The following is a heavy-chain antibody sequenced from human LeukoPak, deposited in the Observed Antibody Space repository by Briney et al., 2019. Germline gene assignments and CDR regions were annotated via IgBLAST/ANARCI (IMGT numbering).Heavy chain of an antibody. Sequence: SETLSLTCTVSGGSISIYYWSWIRQPPGKGLEWIGYIYYSGSTNYNPSLKSRVTISVDTSKNQFSLKLSSVTAADTAVYYCAKTYDFWSGSLGWFDPWGQGTLVTVSS. CDR1: GGSISIYY. CDR2: IYYSGST. J-gene: IGHJ5*02. CDR3: AKTYDFWSGSLGWFDP. V-gene: IGHV4-59*01. D-gene: IGHD3-3*01.